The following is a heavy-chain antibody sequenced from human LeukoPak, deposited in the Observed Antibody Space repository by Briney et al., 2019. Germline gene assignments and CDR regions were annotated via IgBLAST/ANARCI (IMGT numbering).Heavy chain of an antibody. J-gene: IGHJ6*02. V-gene: IGHV4-59*01. Sequence: PSETLSLTCTVSGGSISTYYWNRLRQPPGKGLEWIGYIYYTGSANYNPSFASRLTISIDTSKKQFSLKLNSVTAADTAVYFCAREHYDFYGMDVWGQGTTVTVSS. CDR2: IYYTGSA. D-gene: IGHD3-3*01. CDR1: GGSISTYY. CDR3: AREHYDFYGMDV.